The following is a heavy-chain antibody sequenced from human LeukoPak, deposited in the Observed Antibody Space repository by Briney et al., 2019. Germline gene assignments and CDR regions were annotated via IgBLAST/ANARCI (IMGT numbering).Heavy chain of an antibody. J-gene: IGHJ4*02. CDR1: GFTFSTYS. CDR3: ARKGSTGWDDY. V-gene: IGHV3-64*02. D-gene: IGHD6-19*01. CDR2: ISSKGTTT. Sequence: GGSLRLSCAASGFTFSTYSMHWVRQVPGKGLDYVAAISSKGTTTHYVDSVRGRFMISRNNSKNILYLQMGSLRPDDMAVYYCARKGSTGWDDYWGQGTLVTVSS.